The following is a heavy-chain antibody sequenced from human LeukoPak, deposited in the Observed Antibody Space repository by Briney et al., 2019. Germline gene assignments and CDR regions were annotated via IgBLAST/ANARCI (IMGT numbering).Heavy chain of an antibody. CDR2: INHSGST. V-gene: IGHV4-34*01. CDR3: ARDGGGYYYYMDV. CDR1: GGSFSGYY. Sequence: PSETLSLTCAVYGGSFSGYYWSWIRQPPGKGLEWIGEINHSGSTNYNPSLKSRVTISVDTSKNQFSLKLSSVTAADTAVYYCARDGGGYYYYMDVWGKGTTVTVSS. D-gene: IGHD3-10*01. J-gene: IGHJ6*03.